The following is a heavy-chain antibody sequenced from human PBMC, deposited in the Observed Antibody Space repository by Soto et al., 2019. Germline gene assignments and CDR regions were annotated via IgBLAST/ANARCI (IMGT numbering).Heavy chain of an antibody. V-gene: IGHV3-30-3*01. CDR1: GFTFSSYA. Sequence: GGSLRLSCAASGFTFSSYAMHWVRQAPGKGLEWVAVISYDGSNKYYADSVKGRFTISRDNSKNTLYLQMNSLRAEDTAVYYCARAEALNPFTLDPWGQGTLVTVSS. CDR2: ISYDGSNK. D-gene: IGHD6-6*01. J-gene: IGHJ5*02. CDR3: ARAEALNPFTLDP.